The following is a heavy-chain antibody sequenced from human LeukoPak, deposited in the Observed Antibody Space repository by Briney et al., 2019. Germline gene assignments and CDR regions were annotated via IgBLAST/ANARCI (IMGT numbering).Heavy chain of an antibody. J-gene: IGHJ4*02. CDR2: INHSGST. V-gene: IGHV4-34*01. CDR3: ARDKKWLDVFDY. Sequence: SETLSLTCAVYGGSFSGYYWSWIRQPPGKGLEWIGEINHSGSTNYNPSLKSRVTISVDTSKNQFSLKLSSVTAADTAVYYCARDKKWLDVFDYWGQGTLVTVSS. D-gene: IGHD6-19*01. CDR1: GGSFSGYY.